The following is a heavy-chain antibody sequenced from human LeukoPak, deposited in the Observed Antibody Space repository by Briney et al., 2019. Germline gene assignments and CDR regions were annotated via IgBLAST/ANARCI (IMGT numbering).Heavy chain of an antibody. J-gene: IGHJ4*02. CDR2: IYYSGST. CDR3: ARGDGYNKGNDY. CDR1: GGSISSSSYY. D-gene: IGHD5-24*01. V-gene: IGHV4-39*01. Sequence: SETLSLTCTVSGGSISSSSYYWGWIRQPPGKGLEWIGSIYYSGSTYYNPSLKSRVTISVDASKNQFSLKLSSVTAADTAVYYCARGDGYNKGNDYWGQGTLVTVSS.